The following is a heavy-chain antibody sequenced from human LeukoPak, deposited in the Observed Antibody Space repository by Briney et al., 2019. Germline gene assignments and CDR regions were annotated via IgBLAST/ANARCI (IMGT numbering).Heavy chain of an antibody. J-gene: IGHJ6*02. V-gene: IGHV1-8*01. D-gene: IGHD3-9*01. CDR2: MNPNSGNT. Sequence: ASVKVSCKASGYTFTSYDINWVRQATGQVLEWMGWMNPNSGNTGYAQKFQGRVTMTRNTSISTAYMELSSLRSEDTAVYYCARGPYFDWFGHYYGMDVWGQGTTVTVSS. CDR1: GYTFTSYD. CDR3: ARGPYFDWFGHYYGMDV.